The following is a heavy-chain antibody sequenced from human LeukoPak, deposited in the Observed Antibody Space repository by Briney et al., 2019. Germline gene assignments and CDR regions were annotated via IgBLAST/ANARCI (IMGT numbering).Heavy chain of an antibody. D-gene: IGHD3-10*01. V-gene: IGHV3-30*02. CDR2: IRYDGSNK. J-gene: IGHJ6*03. Sequence: PGGSLRLSCAASGFTFSSYGMHWVGQAPGKGLEGVAFIRYDGSNKYYADSVKGRFTISRENSKNTMYLQMNSLRAEDRAVYYCAKGAAGSSSPYYYYYMDVWGKGTTVTVS. CDR3: AKGAAGSSSPYYYYYMDV. CDR1: GFTFSSYG.